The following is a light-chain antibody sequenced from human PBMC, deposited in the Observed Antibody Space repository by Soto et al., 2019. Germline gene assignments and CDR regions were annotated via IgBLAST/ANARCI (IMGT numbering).Light chain of an antibody. J-gene: IGLJ1*01. CDR1: SSNIGPNA. V-gene: IGLV1-44*01. Sequence: QSVLTQPPSASGTRGQKVTISWSGSSSNIGPNAVNWYQQLPGTAPKLLLYNNNQRPSGVSDRFSGSKSGTSASLAISGLQSDDEADYHCAAWDDSLNGLVFGTGTKVTVL. CDR3: AAWDDSLNGLV. CDR2: NNN.